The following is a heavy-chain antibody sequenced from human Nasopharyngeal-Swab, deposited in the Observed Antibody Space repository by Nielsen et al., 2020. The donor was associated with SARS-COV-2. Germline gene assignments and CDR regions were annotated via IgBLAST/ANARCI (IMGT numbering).Heavy chain of an antibody. J-gene: IGHJ5*02. V-gene: IGHV4-34*01. D-gene: IGHD4-17*01. CDR1: GGSFSGYY. Sequence: GSLRLSCAVYGGSFSGYYWSWIRQPPGKGLEWIGEINHSGSTNYNPSLKSPVTISVDTSKNQFSLKLSSVTAADTAVYFCAGTYGDYVSVWFDPWGQGTLVTVSS. CDR2: INHSGST. CDR3: AGTYGDYVSVWFDP.